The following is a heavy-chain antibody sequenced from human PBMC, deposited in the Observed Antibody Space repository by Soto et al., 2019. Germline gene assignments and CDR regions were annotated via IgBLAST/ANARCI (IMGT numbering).Heavy chain of an antibody. CDR3: ARDIAYCGGDCYSAPHAFDI. CDR2: INPAGGST. Sequence: ASVNVSCKASGYTFTSYYMHWARQAPGQGLEGMGIINPAGGSTNYAQKFQGRVTMTRDTSTSTVYMQLSSLRSEETAVYYCARDIAYCGGDCYSAPHAFDIWGQGTMVTVSS. D-gene: IGHD2-21*02. V-gene: IGHV1-46*03. J-gene: IGHJ3*02. CDR1: GYTFTSYY.